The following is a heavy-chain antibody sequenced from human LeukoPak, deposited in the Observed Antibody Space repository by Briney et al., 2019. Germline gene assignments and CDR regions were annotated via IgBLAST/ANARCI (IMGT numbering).Heavy chain of an antibody. CDR2: INPNSGGT. Sequence: GASVKVSCKASGYTFTGYYMHWVRQAPGQGLEWMGRINPNSGGTNYAQKFQGRVTMTRDTSTSTVYMELSSLRSEDTAVYYCARDPLRAALSLDVWGKGTTVTVSS. J-gene: IGHJ6*04. CDR1: GYTFTGYY. CDR3: ARDPLRAALSLDV. D-gene: IGHD6-6*01. V-gene: IGHV1-2*06.